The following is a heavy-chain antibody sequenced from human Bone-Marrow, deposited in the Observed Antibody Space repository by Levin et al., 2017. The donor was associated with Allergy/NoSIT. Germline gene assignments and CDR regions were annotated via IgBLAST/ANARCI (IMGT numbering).Heavy chain of an antibody. Sequence: PGESLKISCVASGFSFRSHAMHWVRQAPGKGLEWVAVLTYDGNLKFYTDSVKGRCTISRDNSKNTLFFQMNNLRPEDTAVYYCARSPYGGTVEGAFDIWGRGTTVIVS. CDR3: ARSPYGGTVEGAFDI. CDR1: GFSFRSHA. CDR2: LTYDGNLK. J-gene: IGHJ3*02. V-gene: IGHV3-30*14. D-gene: IGHD4-23*01.